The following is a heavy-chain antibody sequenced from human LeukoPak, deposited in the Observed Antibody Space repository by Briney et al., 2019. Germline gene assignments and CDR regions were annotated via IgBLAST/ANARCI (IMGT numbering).Heavy chain of an antibody. CDR2: IKSKIDGGTT. CDR1: GFNFSNAW. V-gene: IGHV3-15*01. CDR3: TTDRGPHPR. Sequence: GGSLRLSCAASGFNFSNAWMSGVRQAPGKRPQWVGRIKSKIDGGTTDYAAPVKGRFPISRDDSKNMLYLQMNSLKTEDTAVYYCTTDRGPHPRWGQGTMVTVSS. J-gene: IGHJ3*01.